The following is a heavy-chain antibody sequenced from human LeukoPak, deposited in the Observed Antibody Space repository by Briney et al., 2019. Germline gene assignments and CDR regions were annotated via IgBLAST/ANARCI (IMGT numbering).Heavy chain of an antibody. Sequence: GGSLRLSCAASGFTFSSYGMHWVRQAPGKGPEWVAFIRYDGSNKYYADSVKGRFTISRDNSKNTLYLQMNSLRAEDTAVYYCAKPPGTDYYGSGSYPQAFDIWGQGTMVTVSS. V-gene: IGHV3-30*02. D-gene: IGHD3-10*01. CDR2: IRYDGSNK. J-gene: IGHJ3*02. CDR3: AKPPGTDYYGSGSYPQAFDI. CDR1: GFTFSSYG.